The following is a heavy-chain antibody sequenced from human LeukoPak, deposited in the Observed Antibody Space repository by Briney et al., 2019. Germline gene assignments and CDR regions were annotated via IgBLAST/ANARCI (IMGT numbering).Heavy chain of an antibody. V-gene: IGHV3-7*01. J-gene: IGHJ6*02. D-gene: IGHD3-3*01. Sequence: QTGGSLRLSCVASGFTFSSYWMSWVRQAPGKWLEWVANIKQDGGEKYYVDSVKGRFTISRDNAKNSLYLQMNSLRAEDTAVYYCARGSYDFWSGYYRPYYYYYYGMDVWGQGTTVTVSS. CDR1: GFTFSSYW. CDR2: IKQDGGEK. CDR3: ARGSYDFWSGYYRPYYYYYYGMDV.